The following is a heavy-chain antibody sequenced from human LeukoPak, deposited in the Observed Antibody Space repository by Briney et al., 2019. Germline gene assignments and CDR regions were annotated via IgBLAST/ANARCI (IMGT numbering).Heavy chain of an antibody. D-gene: IGHD3-22*01. CDR2: ISSGGGST. Sequence: GGSLRLSCAASGFTFSNYAMSWVRQAPGKGLEWVSAISSGGGSTYYADSVKGRFTISRDNSKNTLYLQMNSLRAEDTAVYYCARLNDSSGYYSSDYWGQGTLVTVSS. V-gene: IGHV3-23*01. CDR1: GFTFSNYA. CDR3: ARLNDSSGYYSSDY. J-gene: IGHJ4*02.